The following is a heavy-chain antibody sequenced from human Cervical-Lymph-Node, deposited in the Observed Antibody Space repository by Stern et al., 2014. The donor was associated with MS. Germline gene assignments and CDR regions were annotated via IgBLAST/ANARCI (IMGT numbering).Heavy chain of an antibody. J-gene: IGHJ4*02. V-gene: IGHV5-51*01. Sequence: EVQLVESGAEVKQPGESLKISCKGSGYSFTANWIAWVRQMPGKGLEWMGIIYPGDSDTRYSPSFQGQVNISADKSISTAYLQWSSLKASDTAMYYCARDYGDYAFDYWGQGTLVTVSS. CDR3: ARDYGDYAFDY. D-gene: IGHD4-17*01. CDR1: GYSFTANW. CDR2: IYPGDSDT.